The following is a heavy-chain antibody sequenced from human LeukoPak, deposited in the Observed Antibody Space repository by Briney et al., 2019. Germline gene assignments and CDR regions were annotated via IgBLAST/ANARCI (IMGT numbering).Heavy chain of an antibody. J-gene: IGHJ4*02. CDR3: ARELFGSGSCPDY. Sequence: QPGRSLRLSCTAPGFTFSSYAIHWIRQAPGKGLEWVALVWHDGSNRYYADSVKGRFTLSRDHSKNTVYLQMNRLRAEDTGVYYCARELFGSGSCPDYWGQGTLVTVSS. CDR2: VWHDGSNR. D-gene: IGHD3-10*01. CDR1: GFTFSSYA. V-gene: IGHV3-33*01.